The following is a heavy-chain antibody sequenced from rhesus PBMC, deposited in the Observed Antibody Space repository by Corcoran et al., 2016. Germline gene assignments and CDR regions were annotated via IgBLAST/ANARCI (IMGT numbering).Heavy chain of an antibody. Sequence: QLQLQESGPGLVKPSETLSVTCAVSGGSISSSYGSWIRQAPGKGLEWIGYIYGSGSRTNYNPALKSRVTLSVDTFKNQLSLKLSSVTAADTAVYYCARTKTGYSGSFHFDYWGQGVLVTVSS. V-gene: IGHV4-169*01. CDR2: IYGSGSRT. CDR1: GGSISSSY. J-gene: IGHJ4*01. CDR3: ARTKTGYSGSFHFDY. D-gene: IGHD6-25*01.